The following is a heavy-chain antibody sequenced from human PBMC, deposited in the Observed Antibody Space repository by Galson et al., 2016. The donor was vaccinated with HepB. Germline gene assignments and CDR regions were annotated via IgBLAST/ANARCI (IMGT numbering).Heavy chain of an antibody. V-gene: IGHV4-34*01. J-gene: IGHJ4*02. Sequence: ETLSLTCGVGGASFSGFYWSWIRQPPGQGLEWIGEISHGGNTIYNPSLKSRVTISMDTSNNHFSLKLTSVTAADTAVYYCARGTVKKTPLVRGVVPRYIAYYFDSWGQGTLLTVSS. D-gene: IGHD3-10*01. CDR1: GASFSGFY. CDR2: ISHGGNT. CDR3: ARGTVKKTPLVRGVVPRYIAYYFDS.